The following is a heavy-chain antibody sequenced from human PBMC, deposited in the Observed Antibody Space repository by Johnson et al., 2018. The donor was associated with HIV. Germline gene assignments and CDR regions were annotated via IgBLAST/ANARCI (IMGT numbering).Heavy chain of an antibody. V-gene: IGHV3-30*03. Sequence: QVQLVESGGGVVQPGRSLRLSCAASGFTFSSYGMHWVRQAPGKGLEWVAVISYDGSNKYYADSVKGRFIISRDNSKNTLYLQMNSLRAEDTAVYYCARDQSSRQAFDIWGQGTMVTVSS. CDR1: GFTFSSYG. J-gene: IGHJ3*02. D-gene: IGHD6-6*01. CDR2: ISYDGSNK. CDR3: ARDQSSRQAFDI.